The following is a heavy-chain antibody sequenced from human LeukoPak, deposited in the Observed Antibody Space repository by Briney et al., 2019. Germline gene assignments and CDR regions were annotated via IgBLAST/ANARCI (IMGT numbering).Heavy chain of an antibody. CDR1: GYTFTSYD. Sequence: GASVKVSCKASGYTFTSYDINWVRQATGQGLEWMGWMNPNSGNTGYAQKFQGRVTMTRNTSISTAYMELSGLRSEDTAVYYCARDRTPAADYEFDYWGQGTLVTVSS. J-gene: IGHJ4*02. V-gene: IGHV1-8*01. CDR2: MNPNSGNT. D-gene: IGHD6-13*01. CDR3: ARDRTPAADYEFDY.